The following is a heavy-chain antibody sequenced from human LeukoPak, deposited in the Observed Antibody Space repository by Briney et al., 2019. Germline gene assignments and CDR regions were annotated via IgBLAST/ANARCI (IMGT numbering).Heavy chain of an antibody. D-gene: IGHD5-24*01. Sequence: GGSLRLSCEVSGFTFSNYWMMWVRQAPGKGLEWGADIKQDGSEKYYVDSVKGGFTISRDNSKNTLYLQMNSLRAEDTAVYYCARDREEMATIFDYWGQGTLVTVSS. CDR1: GFTFSNYW. J-gene: IGHJ4*02. CDR2: IKQDGSEK. V-gene: IGHV3-7*01. CDR3: ARDREEMATIFDY.